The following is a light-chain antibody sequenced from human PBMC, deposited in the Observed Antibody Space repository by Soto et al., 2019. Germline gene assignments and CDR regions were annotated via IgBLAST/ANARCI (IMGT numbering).Light chain of an antibody. CDR2: DVN. V-gene: IGLV2-14*01. CDR1: SSDVGGYNY. Sequence: QSALTQPASVSGSPGQSITISCTGTSSDVGGYNYVSWYQQHPGKAPKLIIYDVNNRPSGVSNRFSGSKSGNTASLTISGLQAEDEADYYCSSYTISVVFGGGTKLTVL. J-gene: IGLJ2*01. CDR3: SSYTISVV.